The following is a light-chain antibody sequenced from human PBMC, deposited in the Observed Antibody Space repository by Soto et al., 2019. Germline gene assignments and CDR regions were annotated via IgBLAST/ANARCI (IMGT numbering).Light chain of an antibody. CDR1: QSVSNNY. V-gene: IGKV3-20*01. CDR2: GSS. Sequence: EVVLTQSPGTLSLSPGDRATLSCRASQSVSNNYFAWYQQKPGQAPRLLIFGSSDRATGIPDRFSGSGSGTDFTLTISRLEPEDFAVYYCQQYGSSPPYTFGQGTKLHIK. J-gene: IGKJ2*01. CDR3: QQYGSSPPYT.